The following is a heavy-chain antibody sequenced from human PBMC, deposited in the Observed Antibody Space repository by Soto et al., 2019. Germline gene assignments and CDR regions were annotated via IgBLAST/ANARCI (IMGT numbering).Heavy chain of an antibody. CDR2: IWYDGSNK. J-gene: IGHJ3*02. D-gene: IGHD1-26*01. CDR1: GFTFSSYG. CDR3: ASQGELPKLHDAFDI. Sequence: QVQLVESGGGVVQPGRSLRLSCAASGFTFSSYGMHWVRQAPGKGLEWVAVIWYDGSNKYYADSVKGRFTISRDNSKNTLYLQMKSLRAEDTAVYYCASQGELPKLHDAFDIWGQGTMVTVSS. V-gene: IGHV3-33*01.